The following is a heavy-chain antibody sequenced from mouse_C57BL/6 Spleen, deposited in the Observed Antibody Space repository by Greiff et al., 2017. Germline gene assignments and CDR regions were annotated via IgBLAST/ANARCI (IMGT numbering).Heavy chain of an antibody. J-gene: IGHJ4*01. Sequence: VQLQQSGPELVKPGDSVKISCKASGYSFTGYFMNWVMQSHGKSLEWIGRINPYNGDTFYNQKFKGKATLTVDKSSSTAHMELRSLTSEDSAVYYCVRSYYSNFYAMDYWGQGTSVTVAS. CDR2: INPYNGDT. V-gene: IGHV1-20*01. CDR1: GYSFTGYF. D-gene: IGHD2-5*01. CDR3: VRSYYSNFYAMDY.